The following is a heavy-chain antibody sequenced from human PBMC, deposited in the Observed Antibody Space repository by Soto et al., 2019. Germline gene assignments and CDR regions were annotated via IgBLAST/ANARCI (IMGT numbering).Heavy chain of an antibody. Sequence: SLRLSCGTYGFTFSGSAMQWVRQASGKGLEWVCRIRSKTNSYATAYAASVKGRFTISRDDSKDTAYLQMNSLKTEDTAVYYCTRDPRNYYDSIGSANWFDPWGQGTLVTVSS. CDR1: GFTFSGSA. J-gene: IGHJ5*02. D-gene: IGHD3-22*01. CDR3: TRDPRNYYDSIGSANWFDP. CDR2: IRSKTNSYAT. V-gene: IGHV3-73*01.